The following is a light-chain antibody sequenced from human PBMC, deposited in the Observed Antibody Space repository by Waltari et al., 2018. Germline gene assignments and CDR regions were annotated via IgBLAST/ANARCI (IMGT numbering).Light chain of an antibody. CDR1: QSLLSDSNNKNY. J-gene: IGKJ4*01. CDR3: QQYFRTPFT. V-gene: IGKV4-1*01. CDR2: WSF. Sequence: DIVMTQSPASQAVSLGERATINCKSSQSLLSDSNNKNYLAWYQQKPGQPPKLLIYWSFTRESGVPDRFSGSGSETDFTLTISSLQAEDVAVYYCQQYFRTPFTFGGGTKVEI.